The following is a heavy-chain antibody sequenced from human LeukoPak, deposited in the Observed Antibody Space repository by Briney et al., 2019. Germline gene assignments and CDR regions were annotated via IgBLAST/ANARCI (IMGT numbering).Heavy chain of an antibody. CDR1: GGTFSSYA. CDR2: ITAIFRTT. CDR3: ARHSGYHSTMYLDY. J-gene: IGHJ4*02. Sequence: SVKVSCKASGGTFSSYAISWVRQAPGQGLEWMGGITAIFRTTNYAQKFQGRVTITADESMSTVYMELSSLRSEDTAVYYCARHSGYHSTMYLDYWGQGTLVTVSS. V-gene: IGHV1-69*13. D-gene: IGHD3-22*01.